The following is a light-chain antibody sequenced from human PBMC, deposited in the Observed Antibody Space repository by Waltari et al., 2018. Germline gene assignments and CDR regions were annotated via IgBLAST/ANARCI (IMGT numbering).Light chain of an antibody. CDR2: YAN. CDR3: QQGDTFPFT. V-gene: IGKV1-39*01. CDR1: QGISSY. J-gene: IGKJ3*01. Sequence: DIQMSQSPSSLSASVGDRVTITCRASQGISSYLNWYQQKPGKARKLLIYYANSLASGVPLWFSGSGSGTEYTLTISCLHPEDFATYYCQQGDTFPFTFGPGTKLDIK.